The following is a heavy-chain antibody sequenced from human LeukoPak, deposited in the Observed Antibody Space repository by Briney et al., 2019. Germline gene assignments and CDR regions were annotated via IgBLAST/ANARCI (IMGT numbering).Heavy chain of an antibody. CDR3: ASLGYCSSTSCRNNWFDP. D-gene: IGHD2-2*01. Sequence: SETPSLTCAVYGGSFSGYYWSWIRQPPGKGLEWIGEINHSGSTNYNPSLKSRVTISVDTSKNQFSLKLSSVTAADTAVYCCASLGYCSSTSCRNNWFDPWGQGTLVTVSS. CDR2: INHSGST. CDR1: GGSFSGYY. J-gene: IGHJ5*02. V-gene: IGHV4-34*01.